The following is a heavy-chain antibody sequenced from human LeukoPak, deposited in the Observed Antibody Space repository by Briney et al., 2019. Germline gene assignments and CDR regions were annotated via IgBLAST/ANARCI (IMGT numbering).Heavy chain of an antibody. D-gene: IGHD3-22*01. CDR3: ARDRYYFDSSDYCFFDY. Sequence: ASVKVPCKASGYTFSNYGISWVRQAPGQGLEWMGWISAYNGNTYYAQKFQGRVTMTTDTPTNTAYMELRSLRSDDAAVYYCARDRYYFDSSDYCFFDYWGQGALVTVSS. V-gene: IGHV1-18*01. CDR1: GYTFSNYG. CDR2: ISAYNGNT. J-gene: IGHJ4*02.